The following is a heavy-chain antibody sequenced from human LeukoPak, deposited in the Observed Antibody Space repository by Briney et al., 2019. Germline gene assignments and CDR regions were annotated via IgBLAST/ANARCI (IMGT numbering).Heavy chain of an antibody. D-gene: IGHD3-10*01. V-gene: IGHV1-2*02. Sequence: GASVKVSCKASGYTFTGYYIHWVRQAPAQGLEWLGWINPNSGGTNYAQKFQGRVTKTRDTSISTAYMELSRLRSDDTAVYYCARGVRFRGFDPWGQGTLVTVSS. J-gene: IGHJ5*02. CDR3: ARGVRFRGFDP. CDR2: INPNSGGT. CDR1: GYTFTGYY.